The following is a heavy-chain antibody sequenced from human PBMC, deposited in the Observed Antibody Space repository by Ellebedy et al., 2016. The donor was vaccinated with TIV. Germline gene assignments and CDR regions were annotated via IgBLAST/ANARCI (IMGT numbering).Heavy chain of an antibody. Sequence: SLKISCAASGFTFDDYGMHWVRQAPGKGLEWVSGISWNSGKIGYADSVKGRFTISRDNAKNSLYLQMNSLRVEDTALYYWAKDISGGIITGTTLADYYGMDVWGQGTTVTVSS. V-gene: IGHV3-9*01. CDR3: AKDISGGIITGTTLADYYGMDV. CDR1: GFTFDDYG. CDR2: ISWNSGKI. D-gene: IGHD1-7*01. J-gene: IGHJ6*02.